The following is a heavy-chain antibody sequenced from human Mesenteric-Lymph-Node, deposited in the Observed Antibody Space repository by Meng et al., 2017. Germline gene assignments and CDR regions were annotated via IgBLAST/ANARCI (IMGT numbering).Heavy chain of an antibody. J-gene: IGHJ4*02. CDR1: GDSLTSNEYY. D-gene: IGHD4-17*01. CDR2: VRYSGTA. V-gene: IGHV4-39*01. CDR3: ARHVYGDSYGF. Sequence: QVPLQQWGSGLLKPSETLSLPCTLSGDSLTSNEYYWSWIRQPPGKGLEWIGSVRYSGTAYYNPSLTSRVTISVDTSKNQFSLNLSSLTAADTAVYYCARHVYGDSYGFWGQGTLVTVSS.